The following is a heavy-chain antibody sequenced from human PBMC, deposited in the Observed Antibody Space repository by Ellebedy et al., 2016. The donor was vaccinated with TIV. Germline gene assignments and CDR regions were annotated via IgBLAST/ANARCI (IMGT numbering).Heavy chain of an antibody. CDR2: INYSGST. CDR1: GGSFSNYY. J-gene: IGHJ3*02. CDR3: ARGDLGGLTDPI. Sequence: SETLSLXCAVYGGSFSNYYWSWIRQPPGKGLEWIGEINYSGSTHYNPSLESRVTISVDTAKNQFSLKLSSVTAADTAVYYCARGDLGGLTDPIWGQGTMVTVSS. D-gene: IGHD3-10*01. V-gene: IGHV4-34*01.